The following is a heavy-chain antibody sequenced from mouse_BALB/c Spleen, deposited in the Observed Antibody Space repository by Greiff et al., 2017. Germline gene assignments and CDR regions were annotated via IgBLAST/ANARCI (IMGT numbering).Heavy chain of an antibody. CDR3: AREGYYGSSPWFAY. V-gene: IGHV2-6-7*01. J-gene: IGHJ3*01. Sequence: VQLQQSGPGLVAPSQSLSITCTVSGFSLTGYGVNWVRQPPGKGLEWLGMIWGDGSTDYNSALKSRLSISKDNSKSQVFLKMNSLQTDDTARYYCAREGYYGSSPWFAYWGQGTLVTVSA. CDR2: IWGDGST. CDR1: GFSLTGYG. D-gene: IGHD1-1*01.